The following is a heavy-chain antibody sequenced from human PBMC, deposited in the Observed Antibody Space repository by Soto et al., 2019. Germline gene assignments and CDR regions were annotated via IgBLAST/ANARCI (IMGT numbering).Heavy chain of an antibody. CDR2: ITWSSGYI. Sequence: GGSLRLSCAASGFSFDDYAMHWVRQAPGRGLEWVSGITWSSGYIGYADSVKGRFTISKDNAKNSLYLKMNSLRPEDTAVYYCAKGTYDSRGYYTAPDYWGQGTLVTVSS. CDR3: AKGTYDSRGYYTAPDY. J-gene: IGHJ4*02. D-gene: IGHD3-22*01. V-gene: IGHV3-9*01. CDR1: GFSFDDYA.